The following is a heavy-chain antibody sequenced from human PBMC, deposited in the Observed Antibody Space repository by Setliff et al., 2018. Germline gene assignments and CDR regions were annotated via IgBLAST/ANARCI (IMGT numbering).Heavy chain of an antibody. CDR2: LSPDDKAI. CDR3: ATPVPRYSSGWSQ. J-gene: IGHJ4*02. Sequence: GGSLRLSCAASGFIFSNYAMDWVRQAPGKGLEWVEGLSPDDKAIQYADSVKGRFAISRDNSKNTLYLQMNTLSGEDTAVYYCATPVPRYSSGWSQWGQGTLVTVSS. CDR1: GFIFSNYA. V-gene: IGHV3-23*01. D-gene: IGHD6-19*01.